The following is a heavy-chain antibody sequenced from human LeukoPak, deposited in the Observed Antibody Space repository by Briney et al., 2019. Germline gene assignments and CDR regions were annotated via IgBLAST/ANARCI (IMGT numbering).Heavy chain of an antibody. CDR2: FIPIFGTA. CDR1: GGTFTSYA. Sequence: GASVKVSCKASGGTFTSYAITWVRQAPGQGLQWMGGFIPIFGTANYAQKFQGRVTITADESTSTAYMELSSLRSEDTAMYYCATDHYYGSGSSRFDYWGQGTLVTVSS. D-gene: IGHD3-10*01. CDR3: ATDHYYGSGSSRFDY. V-gene: IGHV1-69*13. J-gene: IGHJ4*02.